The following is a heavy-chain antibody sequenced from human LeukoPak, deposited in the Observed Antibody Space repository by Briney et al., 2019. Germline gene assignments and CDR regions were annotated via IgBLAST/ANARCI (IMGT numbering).Heavy chain of an antibody. D-gene: IGHD3-22*01. J-gene: IGHJ4*02. CDR3: AKDKADSSGYYSPADY. Sequence: GRSLRLSCAASGFTFDDYAMHWVRQAPGKGLEWVSGISGSGGSTYYADSVKGRFTISRDNSKNTLYLQMNSLRAEDTAVYYCAKDKADSSGYYSPADYWGQGTLVTVSS. CDR1: GFTFDDYA. CDR2: ISGSGGST. V-gene: IGHV3-23*01.